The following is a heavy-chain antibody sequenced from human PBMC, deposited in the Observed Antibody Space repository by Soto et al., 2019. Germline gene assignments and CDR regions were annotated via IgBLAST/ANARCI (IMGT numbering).Heavy chain of an antibody. Sequence: PSGPLSPPSTFSGGPTGSSYWGGVRQRPAKGRAWIGDIYYSRSTNYNPPLKSRVTISVATSKNQFSLKLSSVTAADTAVYYCASLSGRFGPGNWFDPSGQGTLVSVFS. CDR1: GGPTGSSY. J-gene: IGHJ5*02. V-gene: IGHV4-59*08. CDR3: ASLSGRFGPGNWFDP. CDR2: IYYSRST. D-gene: IGHD3-10*01.